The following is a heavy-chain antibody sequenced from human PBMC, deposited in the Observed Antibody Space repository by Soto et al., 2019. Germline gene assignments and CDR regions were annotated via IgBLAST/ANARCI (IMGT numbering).Heavy chain of an antibody. CDR3: ARDPHYYGSGTYTSRYYSYPMDV. Sequence: PGGSLRLSCVGSGFGFSDYYTSWVRQAPGKGLEWIAHISGGNGFTNYAASVRGRFTISRDNAKRSLHLQMNSLRADDTAVYYCARDPHYYGSGTYTSRYYSYPMDVWGQGTTVTVSS. CDR2: ISGGNGFT. D-gene: IGHD3-10*01. J-gene: IGHJ6*02. V-gene: IGHV3-11*06. CDR1: GFGFSDYY.